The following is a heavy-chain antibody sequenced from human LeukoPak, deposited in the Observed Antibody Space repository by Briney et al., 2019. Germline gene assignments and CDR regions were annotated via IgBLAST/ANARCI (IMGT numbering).Heavy chain of an antibody. CDR3: ATERIVGAYYFDY. CDR1: GYTFTSYY. Sequence: ASVKVSCKASGYTFTSYYMHWVRQAPGKGLEWMGGFDPEDGETIYAQKFQGRVTMAEDTSTDTAYMELSSLRSEDTAVYYCATERIVGAYYFDYWGQGTLVTVSS. J-gene: IGHJ4*02. V-gene: IGHV1-24*01. CDR2: FDPEDGET. D-gene: IGHD1-26*01.